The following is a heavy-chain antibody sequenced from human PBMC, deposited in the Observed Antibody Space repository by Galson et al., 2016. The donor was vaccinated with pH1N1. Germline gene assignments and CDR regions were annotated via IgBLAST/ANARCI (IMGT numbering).Heavy chain of an antibody. D-gene: IGHD5-18*01. J-gene: IGHJ4*02. CDR3: AKVTGYLYGYVDY. CDR1: GFTFDDYA. V-gene: IGHV3-9*01. CDR2: ISWNSGSI. Sequence: SLRLSCAASGFTFDDYAMHWVRQAPGKGLEWVSGISWNSGSIGYADSVKGRFTISRDNAKNSLYLQMNSLTAEDTALYYCAKVTGYLYGYVDYWGQGTLVTVSS.